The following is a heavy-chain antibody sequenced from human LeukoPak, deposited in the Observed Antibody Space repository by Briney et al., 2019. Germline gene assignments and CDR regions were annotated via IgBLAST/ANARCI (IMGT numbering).Heavy chain of an antibody. CDR2: ISGSGGST. Sequence: GGSLRLSCAASGFTFSSYAMSWVRQAPGKGLEWVSAISGSGGSTYYADSVKGRFTISRDNSKNTLYLQMDSLRAEDTAVYYCAKTRDYYCSGNHYFDYWGQGTLVTVSS. J-gene: IGHJ4*02. V-gene: IGHV3-23*01. D-gene: IGHD3-10*01. CDR3: AKTRDYYCSGNHYFDY. CDR1: GFTFSSYA.